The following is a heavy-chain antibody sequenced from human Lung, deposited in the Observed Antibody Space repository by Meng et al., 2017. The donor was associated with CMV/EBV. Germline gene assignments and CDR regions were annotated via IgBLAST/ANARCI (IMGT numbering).Heavy chain of an antibody. CDR2: ISGSGGNT. CDR1: GFTFSSYA. D-gene: IGHD3-22*01. Sequence: GESXKISCAASGFTFSSYAMTWVRQAPGKGLEWVSDISGSGGNTYYADSVMGRFAISRDNSKNTLYLQMNSLRADDTAVYYCAKPFYYYESINYYQDYWGQGXMATVSS. J-gene: IGHJ4*02. V-gene: IGHV3-23*01. CDR3: AKPFYYYESINYYQDY.